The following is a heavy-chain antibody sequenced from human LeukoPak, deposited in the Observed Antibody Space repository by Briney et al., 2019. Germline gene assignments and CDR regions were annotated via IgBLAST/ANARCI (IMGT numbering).Heavy chain of an antibody. Sequence: PGGSLRLSCAASGFTFSNYWMSWVRQAPEKGLEWVANIKQDGSEKYYVDSVKGRFAISRDDAENSLYLQMNSLRAEDTAVYYCARIPAASGRFWFDPWGQGTLVTVSS. D-gene: IGHD2-2*01. J-gene: IGHJ5*02. V-gene: IGHV3-7*01. CDR2: IKQDGSEK. CDR3: ARIPAASGRFWFDP. CDR1: GFTFSNYW.